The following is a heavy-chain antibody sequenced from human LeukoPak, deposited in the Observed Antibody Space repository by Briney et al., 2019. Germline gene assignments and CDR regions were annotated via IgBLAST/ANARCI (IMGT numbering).Heavy chain of an antibody. CDR1: GGSISSGSYY. CDR2: IYTSGST. Sequence: SETLSPTCTVAGGSISSGSYYWSWIRQPAGKGLEWIGRIYTSGSTKYNPSLKSRVTISVDTSKNQFSLKLSSVTAAGTAVYYCARVTCGGDCRGHYYYYYMDVWGKGTTVTISS. CDR3: ARVTCGGDCRGHYYYYYMDV. V-gene: IGHV4-61*02. D-gene: IGHD2-21*02. J-gene: IGHJ6*03.